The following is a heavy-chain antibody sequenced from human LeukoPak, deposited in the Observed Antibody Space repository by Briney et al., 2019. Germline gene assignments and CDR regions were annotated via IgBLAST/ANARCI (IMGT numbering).Heavy chain of an antibody. CDR1: GYTFTGYY. CDR2: INPNSGGT. V-gene: IGHV1-2*02. D-gene: IGHD1-26*01. J-gene: IGHJ4*02. Sequence: ASVKVSCKASGYTFTGYYMHWVRQAPGQGLEWMGWINPNSGGTNYAQKLQGRVTMTTDTSTSTAYMELRSLRSDDTAVYYCARDRTTSIVGATNFDYWGQGTLVTVSS. CDR3: ARDRTTSIVGATNFDY.